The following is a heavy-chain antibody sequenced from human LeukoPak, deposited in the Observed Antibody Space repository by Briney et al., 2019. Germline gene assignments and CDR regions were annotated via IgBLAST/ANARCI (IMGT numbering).Heavy chain of an antibody. CDR3: ARTEQYYYDSSGPHPPYFDY. V-gene: IGHV1-69*04. CDR2: IIPILGIA. CDR1: GGTFSSYA. Sequence: ASVKVSCKASGGTFSSYAISWVRQAPGQGLEWMGRIIPILGIANYAQKFQGRVTITADKSTSTAYMELRSLRSDDTAVYYCARTEQYYYDSSGPHPPYFDYWGQGTLVTVSS. D-gene: IGHD3-22*01. J-gene: IGHJ4*02.